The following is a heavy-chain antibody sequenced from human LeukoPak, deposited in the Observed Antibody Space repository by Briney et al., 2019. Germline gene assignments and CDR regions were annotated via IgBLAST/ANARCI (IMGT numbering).Heavy chain of an antibody. CDR1: RFTFSNYA. V-gene: IGHV3-23*01. D-gene: IGHD1-26*01. Sequence: GGSLRLSCAASRFTFSNYAMTWVRQAPGKGLEWVSTIGGSGYPTYYADSVKGRFTISRDNSKNTLYLQMNSLRAEDTAVYYCAKEKSCGSYDYFDYWGQGTLVTVSS. J-gene: IGHJ4*02. CDR2: IGGSGYPT. CDR3: AKEKSCGSYDYFDY.